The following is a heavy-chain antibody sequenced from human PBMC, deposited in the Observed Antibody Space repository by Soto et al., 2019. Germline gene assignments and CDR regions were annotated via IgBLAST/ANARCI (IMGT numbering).Heavy chain of an antibody. Sequence: TLSLTCAVSGGSISSGGYSWSWIRQPPGKGLEWIGYMYHSGSTYYNPSLKSRVTISIDRSKNQFSLKLSSVTAADTAVYYCASIRGITMIVPDYWGQGTLVTVSS. V-gene: IGHV4-30-2*01. CDR2: MYHSGST. J-gene: IGHJ4*02. CDR3: ASIRGITMIVPDY. D-gene: IGHD3-22*01. CDR1: GGSISSGGYS.